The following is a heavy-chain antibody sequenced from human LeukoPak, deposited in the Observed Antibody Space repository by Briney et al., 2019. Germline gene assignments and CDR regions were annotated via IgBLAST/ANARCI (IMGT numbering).Heavy chain of an antibody. J-gene: IGHJ4*02. V-gene: IGHV4-34*01. Sequence: SETLSLTCAVYGGSFSGYYWSWIRQPPGKGLEWIGEINHSGGTNYNPSLKSRVTISVDTSKNQFSLKLSSVTAADTAVYYCARMVDTAMETRYFDYWGQGTLVTVSS. CDR2: INHSGGT. CDR1: GGSFSGYY. D-gene: IGHD5-18*01. CDR3: ARMVDTAMETRYFDY.